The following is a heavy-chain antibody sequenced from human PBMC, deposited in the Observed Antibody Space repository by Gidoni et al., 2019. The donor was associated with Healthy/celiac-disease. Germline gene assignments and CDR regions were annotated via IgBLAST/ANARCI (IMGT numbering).Heavy chain of an antibody. CDR3: ARARKIAAWAFDI. CDR2: ISSSSSYI. J-gene: IGHJ3*02. V-gene: IGHV3-21*01. Sequence: EVQLVESGGGLVKPGGSLRLSCAASGFTFSSYSMNWVRQAPGKGLEWVSSISSSSSYIYYADSVKGRFTISRDNAKNSLYLQMNSLRAEDTAVYYCARARKIAAWAFDIWGQGTMVTVSS. CDR1: GFTFSSYS. D-gene: IGHD6-25*01.